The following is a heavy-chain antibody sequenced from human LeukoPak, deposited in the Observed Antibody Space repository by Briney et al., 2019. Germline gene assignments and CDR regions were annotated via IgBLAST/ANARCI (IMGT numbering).Heavy chain of an antibody. J-gene: IGHJ3*02. CDR1: GGSFSGYY. CDR2: INHSGTT. Sequence: SETLSLTCAVYGGSFSGYYWNWIRQSPGKGLEWIGEINHSGTTNYIPSLKGRVTISVDTSKKQFSLKLSSVTAADTAVYYCARFPCSGDSCYSGIRAFDIWGQGTMVTVSS. CDR3: ARFPCSGDSCYSGIRAFDI. V-gene: IGHV4-34*01. D-gene: IGHD2-15*01.